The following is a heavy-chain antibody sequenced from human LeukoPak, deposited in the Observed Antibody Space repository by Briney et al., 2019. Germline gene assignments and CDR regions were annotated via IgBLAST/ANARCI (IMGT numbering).Heavy chain of an antibody. CDR1: GFTVNGHY. Sequence: GGSLRLSCAVSGFTVNGHYLTWVRQAPGKGLDWVSVIHTGGRTYYSGSVSDRFTISRDISKNTLYLQMNSLRAEDTAVYYCASGNGYTDLDYWGQGTLVTVSS. J-gene: IGHJ4*02. V-gene: IGHV3-66*01. CDR3: ASGNGYTDLDY. CDR2: IHTGGRT. D-gene: IGHD3-22*01.